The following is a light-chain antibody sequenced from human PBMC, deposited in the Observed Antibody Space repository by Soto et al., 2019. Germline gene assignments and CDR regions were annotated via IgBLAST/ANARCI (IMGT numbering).Light chain of an antibody. V-gene: IGLV2-14*01. CDR3: SSYTSSSNV. Sequence: QLVLTQPASVSGSPGQSITISCTGTSSDVGGYNYVSWYQQHPGKAPKLMIYDVSNRPSGVSNRFSGSKSGNTASLTISGLQAEDEADYYCSSYTSSSNVFGTGTKLTVL. J-gene: IGLJ1*01. CDR2: DVS. CDR1: SSDVGGYNY.